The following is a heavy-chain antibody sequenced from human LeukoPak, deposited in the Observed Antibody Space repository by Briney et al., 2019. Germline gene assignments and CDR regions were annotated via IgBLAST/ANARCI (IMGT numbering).Heavy chain of an antibody. CDR2: IWYDGSNK. D-gene: IGHD2-2*01. V-gene: IGHV3-33*01. J-gene: IGHJ4*02. CDR3: ARHRSGYCSSTSCSIDY. CDR1: GFTFNNYG. Sequence: GRSLRLSCAASGFTFNNYGMHWVRQAPGKGLEWVSYIWYDGSNKYYADSVKGRFTISRDNSKNTLYLQKNSPRAEDTAVYYCARHRSGYCSSTSCSIDYWGQGTLVTVSS.